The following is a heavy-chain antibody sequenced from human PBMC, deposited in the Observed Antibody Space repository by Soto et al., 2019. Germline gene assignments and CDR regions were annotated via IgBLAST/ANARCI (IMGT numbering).Heavy chain of an antibody. J-gene: IGHJ3*02. V-gene: IGHV3-11*01. CDR3: ARDHDAFDI. CDR2: LSSSGTTI. Sequence: GGSLRLSCAASGFTFSDYYMSWIRQAPGKGLEWLSYLSSSGTTIYYTDSVKGRFTISRDNAKNSLYLQMNSLRAEDTAVYYCARDHDAFDIWGQGXMVTVSS. CDR1: GFTFSDYY.